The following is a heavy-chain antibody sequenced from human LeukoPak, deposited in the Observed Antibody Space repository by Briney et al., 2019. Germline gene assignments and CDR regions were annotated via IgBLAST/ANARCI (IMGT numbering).Heavy chain of an antibody. D-gene: IGHD4-17*01. CDR2: ISSSGNTI. V-gene: IGHV3-11*01. CDR3: AREAPQGGLGDYIPLDY. J-gene: IGHJ4*02. CDR1: GLTFIDYY. Sequence: GRCLRLALAASGLTFIDYYMSWGRQAPGKGLWWVSDISSSGNTIYYADPVKGRFSISRDNAKNSLYLQMNSLRAEDTALYYCAREAPQGGLGDYIPLDYWGQGTLVTVSS.